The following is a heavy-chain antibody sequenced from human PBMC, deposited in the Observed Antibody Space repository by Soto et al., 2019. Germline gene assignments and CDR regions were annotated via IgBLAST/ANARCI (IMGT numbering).Heavy chain of an antibody. CDR1: GYTFTSYA. D-gene: IGHD6-13*01. CDR2: INAGNGNT. Sequence: ASVKVSCKASGYTFTSYAMHWVRQAPGQRLEWMGWINAGNGNTKYSQKFQGRVTITRDTSASTAYMELSSLRSEDTAVYYCARDRWIKGQQLVRGYFDYWGQGTLVTVSS. J-gene: IGHJ4*02. CDR3: ARDRWIKGQQLVRGYFDY. V-gene: IGHV1-3*01.